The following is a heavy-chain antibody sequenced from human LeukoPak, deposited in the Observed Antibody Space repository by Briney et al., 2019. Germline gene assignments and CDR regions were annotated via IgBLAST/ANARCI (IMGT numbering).Heavy chain of an antibody. CDR3: AKDQDKYAFDI. V-gene: IGHV3-30*02. Sequence: PGGSLRLSCAASGFTFSSYGMHWVRQAPGKGLEWVAFIRYDGGNKYYADSVKGRFTISRDNSKNTLYLQMNSLRAEDTAVYYCAKDQDKYAFDIWGQGTMVTVSS. CDR1: GFTFSSYG. J-gene: IGHJ3*02. CDR2: IRYDGGNK.